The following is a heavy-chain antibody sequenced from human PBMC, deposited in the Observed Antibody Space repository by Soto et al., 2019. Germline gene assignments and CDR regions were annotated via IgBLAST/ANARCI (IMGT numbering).Heavy chain of an antibody. CDR3: AYDDYYGSL. J-gene: IGHJ4*02. D-gene: IGHD3-10*01. CDR2: IYHSGST. V-gene: IGHV4-38-2*01. CDR1: GYSISSGYY. Sequence: SETLSLTCAVSGYSISSGYYWGWIRQPPGKGLEWLGSIYHSGSTYYNPSLKSRVTISVDTSKNQFSLKLSSVTAADTAVYYCAYDDYYGSLWSQGTLVTVSS.